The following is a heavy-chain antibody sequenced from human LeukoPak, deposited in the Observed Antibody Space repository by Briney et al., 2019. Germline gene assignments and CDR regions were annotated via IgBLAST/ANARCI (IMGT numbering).Heavy chain of an antibody. CDR3: TRETIVVVVVAGVDYMDV. CDR2: IYHSGKT. CDR1: GGSISSGHN. J-gene: IGHJ6*03. Sequence: SETLSLTCTVSGGSISSGHNWGWIRQAPGKGLEWIGSIYHSGKTYYNPSLKSRVTISIDTSKNEFSLKLSSVTAADTAVYYCTRETIVVVVVAGVDYMDVWGKGTTVTVSS. V-gene: IGHV4-38-2*02. D-gene: IGHD2-15*01.